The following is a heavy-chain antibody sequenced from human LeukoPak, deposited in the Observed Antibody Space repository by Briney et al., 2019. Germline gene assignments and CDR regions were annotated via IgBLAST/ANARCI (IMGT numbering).Heavy chain of an antibody. CDR2: ISYDGSNK. J-gene: IGHJ4*02. CDR1: GFTFSSYA. Sequence: GRSLRLSCAASGFTFSSYAMHWVRQAPGKGLEWVAVISYDGSNKYYADSVKGRFTISRDNSKNTLYLQMNSLRAEDTAVHYCAKGGGYSGYNLDYWGQGTLVTVSS. V-gene: IGHV3-30-3*01. D-gene: IGHD5-12*01. CDR3: AKGGGYSGYNLDY.